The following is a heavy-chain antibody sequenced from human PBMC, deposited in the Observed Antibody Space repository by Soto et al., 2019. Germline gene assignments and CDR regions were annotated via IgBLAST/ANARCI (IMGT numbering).Heavy chain of an antibody. Sequence: GGSLRLSCAASGFTFSSYSMNWVRQAPGKGLEWVSYISSSSSTIYYADSVKGRFTISRDNAKNSLYLQMNSLRDEDTAVYYCARDPRYHNSYGYRSNYYGMDVWGQVTTVTVSS. D-gene: IGHD5-18*01. CDR2: ISSSSSTI. CDR1: GFTFSSYS. V-gene: IGHV3-48*02. J-gene: IGHJ6*02. CDR3: ARDPRYHNSYGYRSNYYGMDV.